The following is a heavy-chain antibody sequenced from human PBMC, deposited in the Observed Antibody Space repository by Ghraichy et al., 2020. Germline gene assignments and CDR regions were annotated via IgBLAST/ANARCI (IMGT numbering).Heavy chain of an antibody. Sequence: AAVKVSCKASGYTFTGYYMHWVRQAPGQGLEWMGRINPNSGGTNYAQKFQGRVTMTRDTSISTAYMELSRLRSDDTAVYYCARDARDGGNPHFDYWGQGTLVTVSS. D-gene: IGHD4-23*01. CDR3: ARDARDGGNPHFDY. V-gene: IGHV1-2*06. CDR1: GYTFTGYY. J-gene: IGHJ4*02. CDR2: INPNSGGT.